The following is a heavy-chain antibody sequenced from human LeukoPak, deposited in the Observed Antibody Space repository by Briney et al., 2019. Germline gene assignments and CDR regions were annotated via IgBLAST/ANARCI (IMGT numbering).Heavy chain of an antibody. V-gene: IGHV3-48*01. D-gene: IGHD3-16*01. CDR2: ISSTSSTI. CDR3: ARDQGGVGY. CDR1: GFIFSSFG. Sequence: PGGSLRLSCAASGFIFSSFGMNWVRQAPGKGLEWVSYISSTSSTIYYADSVKGRFTISRDNAKNSLYLQMNSLRAEDTAVYYCARDQGGVGYWGQGTLVTVSS. J-gene: IGHJ4*02.